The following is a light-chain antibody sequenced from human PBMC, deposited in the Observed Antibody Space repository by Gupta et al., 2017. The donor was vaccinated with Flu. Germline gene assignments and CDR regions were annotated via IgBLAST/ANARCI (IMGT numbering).Light chain of an antibody. CDR3: RQDGMFPGT. Sequence: EIVLTQSPGTVSLSAGEGVTLSCRASETVSSDQVAWYQQKPGQGPRLLIYRASTRATGIPERFVGSGSGTDFSLTINRLEPEDFALYHCRQDGMFPGTFGQGTKVE. CDR2: RAS. V-gene: IGKV3-20*01. CDR1: ETVSSDQ. J-gene: IGKJ1*01.